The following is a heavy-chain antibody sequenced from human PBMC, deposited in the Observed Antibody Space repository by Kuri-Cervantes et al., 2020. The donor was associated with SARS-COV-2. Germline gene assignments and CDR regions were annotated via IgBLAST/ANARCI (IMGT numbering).Heavy chain of an antibody. V-gene: IGHV3-74*01. CDR3: AKDPPGGVTTGGRAFDI. J-gene: IGHJ3*02. CDR2: INPDGSYT. Sequence: GGSLRLSCAASGFTFSGHWIHWVRQAPGKGLVWVSRINPDGSYTNNADSVKGRFTISRDNSKNTLYLQMDSLRAEDTAIYYCAKDPPGGVTTGGRAFDIWDQGTMVTVSS. CDR1: GFTFSGHW. D-gene: IGHD4-17*01.